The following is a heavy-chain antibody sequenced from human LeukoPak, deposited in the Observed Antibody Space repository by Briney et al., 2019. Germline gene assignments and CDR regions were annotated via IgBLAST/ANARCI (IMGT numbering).Heavy chain of an antibody. Sequence: ASVKVSCKAFGYTFTNFGVSWVRQVPGQGLEWMGWISGYNGNTNYGQKVRGRVTMTTVTSTTTAYMELRSLRSDDTAVYYCARETRRLYYEGYYGMDVWGQGTTVTVSS. CDR2: ISGYNGNT. J-gene: IGHJ6*02. V-gene: IGHV1-18*01. CDR1: GYTFTNFG. CDR3: ARETRRLYYEGYYGMDV. D-gene: IGHD3-16*01.